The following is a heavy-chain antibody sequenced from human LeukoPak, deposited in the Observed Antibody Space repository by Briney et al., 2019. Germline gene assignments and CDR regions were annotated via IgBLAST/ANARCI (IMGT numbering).Heavy chain of an antibody. D-gene: IGHD4-23*01. CDR1: GFTFSNYG. J-gene: IGHJ4*02. CDR3: AKDLPTPYFDY. CDR2: IRYDESTK. V-gene: IGHV3-30*02. Sequence: GRSLRLSCAASGFTFSNYGMHWVRQAPGKGLEWVAFIRYDESTKFYADSVKGRFTISRDSSKTTLYLQMNSLRAEDTAVYYCAKDLPTPYFDYWGQGTLVTVSS.